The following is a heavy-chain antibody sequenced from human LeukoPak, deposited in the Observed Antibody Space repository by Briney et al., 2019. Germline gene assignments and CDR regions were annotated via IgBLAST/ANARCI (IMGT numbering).Heavy chain of an antibody. CDR2: IKQDGSEK. Sequence: GGSLRLSCAASGFTFSSYDMTWVRQAPGKGLEWVANIKQDGSEKYYVDSVKGRFTISRDNAKNSLYLQMNSLRAEDTAVYYCARDPGYSSSGGAFDIWGQGTMVTVSS. J-gene: IGHJ3*02. CDR1: GFTFSSYD. V-gene: IGHV3-7*01. D-gene: IGHD6-13*01. CDR3: ARDPGYSSSGGAFDI.